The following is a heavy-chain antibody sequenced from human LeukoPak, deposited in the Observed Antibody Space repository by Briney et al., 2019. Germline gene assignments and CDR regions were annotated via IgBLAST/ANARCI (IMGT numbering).Heavy chain of an antibody. D-gene: IGHD3-9*01. CDR3: TTLDILTGYYDRSGEANNDY. V-gene: IGHV3-20*04. CDR1: GFTFDDYG. CDR2: INWNGGST. J-gene: IGHJ4*02. Sequence: GGSLRLSCAASGFTFDDYGMSWVRQAPGKGLEWVSGINWNGGSTGYADSVKGRFTISRDNAKNSLYLQMNSLKTEDTAVYYCTTLDILTGYYDRSGEANNDYWGQGTLVTASS.